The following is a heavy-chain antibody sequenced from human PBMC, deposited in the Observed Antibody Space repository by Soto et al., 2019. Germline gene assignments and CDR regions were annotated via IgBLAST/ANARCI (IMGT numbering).Heavy chain of an antibody. Sequence: QVQLVELGGGAVQPGRSLTLSCTASGLSFSNYGVHWVRQAPGKGLEWVAIISDDGNSQNYAGSVKGRFTISRDNFXNTVYLQMDRLRGDDTAVYYCAKDRYSSSPGHLEYWGQGTLVTVSS. CDR2: ISDDGNSQ. D-gene: IGHD6-19*01. CDR1: GLSFSNYG. CDR3: AKDRYSSSPGHLEY. V-gene: IGHV3-30*18. J-gene: IGHJ4*02.